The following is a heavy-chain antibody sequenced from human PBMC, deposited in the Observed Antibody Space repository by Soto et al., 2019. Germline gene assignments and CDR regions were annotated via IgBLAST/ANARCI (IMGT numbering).Heavy chain of an antibody. V-gene: IGHV3-23*01. CDR1: DFALNSLA. Sequence: GGSLRLSCGASDFALNSLAMTWVRQAPGKGLEWVSSFPDGGSDPSYADSVKGRFTISRDNSRKTLYLQMNSLRADDTAIYYCSFGGGLLSSGWYKYYFDYWGQGALVTVSS. CDR2: FPDGGSDP. J-gene: IGHJ4*02. CDR3: SFGGGLLSSGWYKYYFDY. D-gene: IGHD6-19*01.